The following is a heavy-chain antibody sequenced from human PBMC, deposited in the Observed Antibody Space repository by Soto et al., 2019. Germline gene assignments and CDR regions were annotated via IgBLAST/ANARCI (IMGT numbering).Heavy chain of an antibody. J-gene: IGHJ4*02. V-gene: IGHV3-30-3*01. CDR1: GFTFSSYA. D-gene: IGHD3-3*01. Sequence: ESGGGVVQPGRSLRLSCAASGFTFSSYAMHWVRQAPGKGLEWVAVISYDGSNKYYADSVKGRFTISRDNSKNTLYLQMNSLRAEDTAVYYCARGGYDFWSGYTGSDYWGQGTLVTVSS. CDR2: ISYDGSNK. CDR3: ARGGYDFWSGYTGSDY.